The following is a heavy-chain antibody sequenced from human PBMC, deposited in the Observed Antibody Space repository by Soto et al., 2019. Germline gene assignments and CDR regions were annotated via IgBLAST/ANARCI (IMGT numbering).Heavy chain of an antibody. D-gene: IGHD6-19*01. Sequence: QVQLQESGPGLVKPSETLSLTCTVSGGSISSYYWSWIRQPPGKGLEWIGYIYYSGSTNYNPSLKSRVNISVDTSKNQFSLKLSSVTAADTAVYYCARVQQWLGWFDPWGQGTLVTVSS. V-gene: IGHV4-59*01. CDR2: IYYSGST. J-gene: IGHJ5*02. CDR1: GGSISSYY. CDR3: ARVQQWLGWFDP.